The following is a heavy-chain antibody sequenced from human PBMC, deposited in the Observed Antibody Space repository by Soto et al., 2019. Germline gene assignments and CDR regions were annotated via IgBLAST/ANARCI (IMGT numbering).Heavy chain of an antibody. Sequence: GGSLRLSCAASGFTFSSYGMHWVRQAPGKGLEWVAVISYDGSNKYYADSVKGRFTISRDNSKNTLYLQMNSLRAEDTAVYYCAKDPREWELDSLGYHYFDYWGQGTLVTVSS. CDR3: AKDPREWELDSLGYHYFDY. D-gene: IGHD1-26*01. CDR2: ISYDGSNK. V-gene: IGHV3-30*18. J-gene: IGHJ4*02. CDR1: GFTFSSYG.